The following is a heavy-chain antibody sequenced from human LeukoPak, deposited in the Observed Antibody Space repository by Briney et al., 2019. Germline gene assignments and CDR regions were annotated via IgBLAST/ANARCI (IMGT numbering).Heavy chain of an antibody. J-gene: IGHJ4*02. CDR3: ARDFTYERFDY. V-gene: IGHV3-7*01. CDR1: GYTFSNYW. CDR2: IKQDGNEK. Sequence: GGSLRLSCAASGYTFSNYWMSWLRQAPGKGLEWVANIKQDGNEKYYVDSVKGRFSISRDNAKSSLYLQMNSLRAEDTAVYYCARDFTYERFDYWGQGTLVTVSS. D-gene: IGHD3-16*01.